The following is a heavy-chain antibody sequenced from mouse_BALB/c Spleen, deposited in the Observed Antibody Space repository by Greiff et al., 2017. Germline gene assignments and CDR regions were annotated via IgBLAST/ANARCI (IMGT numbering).Heavy chain of an antibody. CDR3: ARCGDGYYGDAMDY. V-gene: IGHV3-2*02. Sequence: EVQLLESGPGLVKPSQSLSLTCTVSGYSITSDYAWNWIRQSPGNKLEWRGYISYSGSTSYNPSLKSRISMTRDTSKNQFFLQLNSVTTEDTATYYCARCGDGYYGDAMDYWGQGTTVTVSS. J-gene: IGHJ4*01. D-gene: IGHD2-3*01. CDR1: GYSITSDYA. CDR2: ISYSGST.